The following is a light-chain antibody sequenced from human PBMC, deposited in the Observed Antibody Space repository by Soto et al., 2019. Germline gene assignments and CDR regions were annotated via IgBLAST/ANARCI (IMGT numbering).Light chain of an antibody. CDR3: SSYTSSSTLLYV. CDR2: DVS. CDR1: SSDVGGYNY. J-gene: IGLJ1*01. V-gene: IGLV2-14*01. Sequence: QSALTPPASVSGSPGQSITLSCTGTSSDVGGYNYVSWYQQHPGKAPKLMIYDVSNRPSGVSNRFSGSKSGNTASLTISGLQAEDEADYYCSSYTSSSTLLYVFGTGTKLTVL.